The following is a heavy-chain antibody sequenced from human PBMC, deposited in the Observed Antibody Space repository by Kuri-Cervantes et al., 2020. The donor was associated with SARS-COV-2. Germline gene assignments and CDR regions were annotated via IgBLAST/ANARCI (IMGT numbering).Heavy chain of an antibody. V-gene: IGHV3-66*02. J-gene: IGHJ4*02. CDR3: ARDPFSDFDY. Sequence: GESLKISCAASGFTFSSYSMSWVRQAPGKGLEWVSVIYSGGSTYYADSVKGRFTISRDNSKNTLYLQMNSLRAEDTAVYYCARDPFSDFDYWGQGTLVTVSS. CDR1: GFTFSSYS. D-gene: IGHD1-26*01. CDR2: IYSGGST.